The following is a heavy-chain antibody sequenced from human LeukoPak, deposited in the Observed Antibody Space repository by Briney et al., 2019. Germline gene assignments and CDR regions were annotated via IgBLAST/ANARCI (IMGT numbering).Heavy chain of an antibody. D-gene: IGHD1-26*01. V-gene: IGHV3-23*01. Sequence: GGSLRHSCAASGFTFSSYAMSWVRQAPGKGVEWVSSISGSGGSTYYADSVKGRFTISRDNSKTTLYLQMNSPRAEDTAVYYCAKGSERGATPHYFDYWGQGTLVTVSS. CDR2: ISGSGGST. J-gene: IGHJ4*02. CDR3: AKGSERGATPHYFDY. CDR1: GFTFSSYA.